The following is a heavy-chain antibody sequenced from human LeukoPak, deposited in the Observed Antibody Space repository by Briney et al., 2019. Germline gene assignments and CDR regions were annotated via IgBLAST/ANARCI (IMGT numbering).Heavy chain of an antibody. J-gene: IGHJ6*03. CDR1: GGSISSYY. D-gene: IGHD6-13*01. V-gene: IGHV4-4*07. CDR3: ASGSRSYYNYYMDV. Sequence: SETLSLTCTVSGGSISSYYWSWIRQPAGKGLEWIGRIYTSGSTNYNPSLKSRVTMSVDTSKNQFSLKLSSVTAADTAVYYCASGSRSYYNYYMDVWGKGTTVTVSS. CDR2: IYTSGST.